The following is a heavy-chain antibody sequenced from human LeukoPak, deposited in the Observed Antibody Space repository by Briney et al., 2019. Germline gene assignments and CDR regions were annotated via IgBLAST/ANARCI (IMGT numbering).Heavy chain of an antibody. CDR2: IYYSGST. J-gene: IGHJ4*02. CDR1: GGSISSYY. D-gene: IGHD3-3*01. V-gene: IGHV4-59*01. Sequence: SETLSLTCTVSGGSISSYYWRWIRQPPGKGLEWFGYIYYSGSTNYNPSLKSRVTISVDTSKNQFSLKLSSVTAADTAVYYCAREVPVSLRFLEWENFDSWGQGALVTVSS. CDR3: AREVPVSLRFLEWENFDS.